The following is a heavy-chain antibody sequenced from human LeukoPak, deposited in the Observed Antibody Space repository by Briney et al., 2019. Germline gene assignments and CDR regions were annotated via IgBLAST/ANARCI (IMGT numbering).Heavy chain of an antibody. CDR2: INPSGGST. D-gene: IGHD3-22*01. CDR1: GYTFTSYY. CDR3: AREGHYYDSSGYYYSDY. Sequence: GASVKVFCKASGYTFTSYYMHWVRHAPGQGLEWMGIINPSGGSTSYAQKFQGRVSMTRDMSTSTVYMELSRLRSEDTAVYDCAREGHYYDSSGYYYSDYWGQATLVTVSS. J-gene: IGHJ4*02. V-gene: IGHV1-46*01.